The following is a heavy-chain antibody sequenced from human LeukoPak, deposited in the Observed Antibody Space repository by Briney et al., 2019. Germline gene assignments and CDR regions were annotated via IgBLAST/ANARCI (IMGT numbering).Heavy chain of an antibody. V-gene: IGHV6-1*01. Sequence: SQTLSLTCAISGNSVSNNSAAWNWIRQSSSRSLEWLGRTYYRSKWYNDYAVSVKSRITIKPDTSKNQFSLQLNSVTPEDTAVYYCTRDQGSMDVWGQGTTVTVSS. CDR3: TRDQGSMDV. CDR2: TYYRSKWYN. CDR1: GNSVSNNSAA. J-gene: IGHJ6*02.